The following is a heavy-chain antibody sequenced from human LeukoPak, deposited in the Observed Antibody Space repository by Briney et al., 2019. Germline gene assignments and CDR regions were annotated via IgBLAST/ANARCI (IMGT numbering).Heavy chain of an antibody. Sequence: GGSLRLSCAASGFTFSSYVMYWVRQAPGKGLEFVSVINNDGRDTFYGTSVKGRFTISRDNSQNTLYLQMGSLSVEDMAVYYCARAPRGKYADFWGQGTLVTVSS. CDR1: GFTFSSYV. CDR2: INNDGRDT. J-gene: IGHJ4*02. D-gene: IGHD2-2*01. CDR3: ARAPRGKYADF. V-gene: IGHV3-64*01.